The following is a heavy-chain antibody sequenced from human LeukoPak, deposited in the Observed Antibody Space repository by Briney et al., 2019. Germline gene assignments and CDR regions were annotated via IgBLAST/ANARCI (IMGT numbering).Heavy chain of an antibody. CDR2: ISGSGGST. V-gene: IGHV3-23*01. CDR1: GFTFSSYA. J-gene: IGHJ4*02. Sequence: PGGSLRLSCAASGFTFSSYAMSWVRQAPGKGLEWVSAISGSGGSTYYADSVKGRFTISRDNAKNTLYLQMNSLRAEDTAVYYCARDLAYYDSSGYYPFDYWGQGTLVTVSS. CDR3: ARDLAYYDSSGYYPFDY. D-gene: IGHD3-22*01.